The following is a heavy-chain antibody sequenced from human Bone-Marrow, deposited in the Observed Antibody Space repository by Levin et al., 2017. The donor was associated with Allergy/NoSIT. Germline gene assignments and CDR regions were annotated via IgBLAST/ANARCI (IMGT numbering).Heavy chain of an antibody. CDR2: ISWGGRLR. V-gene: IGHV3-9*01. D-gene: IGHD3-16*01. CDR1: GFTFHDYA. Sequence: GGSLRLSCSGSGFTFHDYAMHWVRQAPGKGLEWVSGISWGGRLRGYADSVKGRFTISRDNAEKSLSLEMNSLRPEDTAFYYCGRDINGVGALHSEFDFWGQGTLVTVSS. CDR3: GRDINGVGALHSEFDF. J-gene: IGHJ4*02.